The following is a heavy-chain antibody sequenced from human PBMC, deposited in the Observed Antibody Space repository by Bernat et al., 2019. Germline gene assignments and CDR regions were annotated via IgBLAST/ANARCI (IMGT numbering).Heavy chain of an antibody. CDR2: INPNSGGT. Sequence: QVQLVQSGAEVKKPGASVKVSCKASGYTFTGYYMHWVRQAPGQGLEWMGWINPNSGGTNYAQKFQGWVTMTRKTSISTAYMEVSRMRSDDTAVYYCARGGWLQLANYYYGMDVWGQGTTVTVSS. V-gene: IGHV1-2*04. CDR3: ARGGWLQLANYYYGMDV. J-gene: IGHJ6*02. D-gene: IGHD5-24*01. CDR1: GYTFTGYY.